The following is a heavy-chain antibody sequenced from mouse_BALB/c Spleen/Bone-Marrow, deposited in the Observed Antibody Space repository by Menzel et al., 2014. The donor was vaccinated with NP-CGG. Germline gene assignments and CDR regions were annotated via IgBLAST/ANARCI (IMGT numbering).Heavy chain of an antibody. Sequence: VQLQQSGAELVKPGASVKLSCTASGFNIKDTYIHWVMQRPEQGLAWIGRIDPASGDTKFDPKFQGKATITADTSSNTAYLQVTSLTSEDTAVYYCALVNPWYFDVWGAGTTVTVSS. V-gene: IGHV14-3*02. CDR1: GFNIKDTY. CDR2: IDPASGDT. CDR3: ALVNPWYFDV. D-gene: IGHD2-2*01. J-gene: IGHJ1*01.